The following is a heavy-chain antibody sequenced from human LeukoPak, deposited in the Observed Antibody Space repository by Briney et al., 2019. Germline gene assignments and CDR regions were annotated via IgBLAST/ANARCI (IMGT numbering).Heavy chain of an antibody. Sequence: SETLSLTCAVYGGSFSGYYWSWIRQPPGKGLEWIGEINHSGSTNYNPSLKSRVTILVDTSKNQFSLKLSSVTAADTAVYYCASSYGDSDYWGQGTLVTVSS. J-gene: IGHJ4*02. V-gene: IGHV4-34*01. CDR2: INHSGST. CDR3: ASSYGDSDY. CDR1: GGSFSGYY. D-gene: IGHD4-17*01.